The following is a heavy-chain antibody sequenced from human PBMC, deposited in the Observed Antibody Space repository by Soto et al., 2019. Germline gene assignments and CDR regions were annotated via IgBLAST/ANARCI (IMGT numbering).Heavy chain of an antibody. V-gene: IGHV3-7*01. CDR1: GFTFSSYW. CDR3: ARYRTIFGYYYYYMDV. D-gene: IGHD3-3*01. CDR2: IKQDGSEK. Sequence: GGSLRLSCAASGFTFSSYWMSWVRQAPGKGLEWVANIKQDGSEKYYVDSVKGRFTISRDNAKNSLYLQMNSLRAEDTAVYYCARYRTIFGYYYYYMDVWGKGTTVTVSS. J-gene: IGHJ6*03.